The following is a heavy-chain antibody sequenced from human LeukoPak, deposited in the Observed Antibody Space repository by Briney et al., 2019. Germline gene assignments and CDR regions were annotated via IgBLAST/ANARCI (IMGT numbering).Heavy chain of an antibody. CDR3: ARALRRYKYDYPSPDN. CDR2: INWSGAGT. D-gene: IGHD3-16*01. V-gene: IGHV3-20*04. Sequence: GGSLRLSCAASGFTFDDYGMSWVRQAPGKGLEWFSGINWSGAGTGYADSVKGRFTISRDNGKNSLYLQMNSLRAEDTALYYCARALRRYKYDYPSPDNWGQGTLVTVSS. J-gene: IGHJ4*02. CDR1: GFTFDDYG.